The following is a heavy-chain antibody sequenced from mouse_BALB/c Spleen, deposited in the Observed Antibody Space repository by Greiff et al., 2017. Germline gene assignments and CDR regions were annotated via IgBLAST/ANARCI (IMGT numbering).Heavy chain of an antibody. D-gene: IGHD2-4*01. J-gene: IGHJ3*01. Sequence: EVKLQESGPDLVKPSQSLSLTCTVTGYSITSGYSWHWIRQFPGNKLEWMGYIHYSGSTNYNPSLKSRISITRDTSKNQFFLQLNSVTTEDTATYYCARDNHSRSTMITSWFAYWGQGTLVTVSA. CDR2: IHYSGST. V-gene: IGHV3-1*02. CDR3: ARDNHSRSTMITSWFAY. CDR1: GYSITSGYS.